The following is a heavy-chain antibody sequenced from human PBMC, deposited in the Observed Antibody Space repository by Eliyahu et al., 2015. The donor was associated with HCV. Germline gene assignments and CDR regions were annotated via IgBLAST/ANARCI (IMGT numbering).Heavy chain of an antibody. V-gene: IGHV3-33*01. Sequence: QVQLVESGGGVVQPGRSLRLSCAASGFXFSSYXMHWVRQAPGQGLXXVAVIWYDGSNKYXADSXKGRFTISRDNSKNTLYLQMNSLXAEDTAVYYCATSLGVAGTGPGFDYWGQGTLVTVSS. CDR2: IWYDGSNK. CDR1: GFXFSSYX. D-gene: IGHD6-19*01. CDR3: ATSLGVAGTGPGFDY. J-gene: IGHJ4*02.